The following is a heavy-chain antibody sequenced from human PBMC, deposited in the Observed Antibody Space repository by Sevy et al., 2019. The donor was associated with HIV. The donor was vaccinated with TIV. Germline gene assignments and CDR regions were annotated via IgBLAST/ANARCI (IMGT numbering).Heavy chain of an antibody. Sequence: GGYLRLSCAASGFTFSSYAMHWVRQAPGKGLEWVAVISYDGSNKYYADSVKGRFTISRDNSKNTLYLQMNSLRAEDTAVYYCASWRTDYGDEGVWGQGTLVIVSS. J-gene: IGHJ4*02. D-gene: IGHD4-17*01. CDR3: ASWRTDYGDEGV. CDR1: GFTFSSYA. CDR2: ISYDGSNK. V-gene: IGHV3-30-3*01.